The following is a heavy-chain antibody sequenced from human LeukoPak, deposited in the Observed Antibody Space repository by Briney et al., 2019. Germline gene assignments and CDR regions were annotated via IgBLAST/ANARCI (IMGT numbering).Heavy chain of an antibody. D-gene: IGHD5-24*01. V-gene: IGHV3-30*04. CDR2: ISYDGSNK. Sequence: GGSLRLSCAASGFTFSSYAMHWVRQAPGKGLEWVAVISYDGSNKYYADSVKGRFTISRDNSKSTLYLQMNSLRAEDTAVYYCARGAPRDGYNLADYWGQGTLVTVSS. J-gene: IGHJ4*02. CDR1: GFTFSSYA. CDR3: ARGAPRDGYNLADY.